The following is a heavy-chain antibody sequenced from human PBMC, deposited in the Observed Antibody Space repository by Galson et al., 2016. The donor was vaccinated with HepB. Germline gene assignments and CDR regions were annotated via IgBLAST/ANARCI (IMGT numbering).Heavy chain of an antibody. D-gene: IGHD2-15*01. CDR3: AKDLLAVGYCNSGGCYEAVDI. J-gene: IGHJ3*02. CDR1: GFIFSSYA. V-gene: IGHV3-23*01. Sequence: SLRLSCAASGFIFSSYAMSWVRQTPGKGLVWVSTISGSGDSTYYADSVKGRFTISRDNSKNTLYMHINSLRAEDTAVYYCAKDLLAVGYCNSGGCYEAVDIWGQGKMVTVSS. CDR2: ISGSGDST.